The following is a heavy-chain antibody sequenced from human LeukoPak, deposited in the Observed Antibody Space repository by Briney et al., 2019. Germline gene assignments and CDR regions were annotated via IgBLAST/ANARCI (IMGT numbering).Heavy chain of an antibody. CDR2: MSDSGDST. CDR3: AKLSYVADSSGYYLLALDI. J-gene: IGHJ3*02. D-gene: IGHD3-22*01. Sequence: GGSLRLSCAASGFTFSSYGMSWVRQAPGKGLEWVSAMSDSGDSTYYADSVKGRFTISRDNSKNTLYLQMNSLRAEDTAVYYCAKLSYVADSSGYYLLALDIWGQGTMVTVSS. CDR1: GFTFSSYG. V-gene: IGHV3-23*01.